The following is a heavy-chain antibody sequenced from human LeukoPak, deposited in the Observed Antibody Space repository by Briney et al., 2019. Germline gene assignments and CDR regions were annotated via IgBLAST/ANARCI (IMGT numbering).Heavy chain of an antibody. CDR2: INHSGST. D-gene: IGHD6-13*01. Sequence: PSETLSLTCAVYGGSFSGYYWSWIRQPPGKGLEWNGEINHSGSTNYNPSLKSRVTISVDTSKNQFSLKLSSVTAADTAVYYCARGGRVAAAGRYNWFDPWGQGTLVTVSS. CDR1: GGSFSGYY. CDR3: ARGGRVAAAGRYNWFDP. V-gene: IGHV4-34*01. J-gene: IGHJ5*02.